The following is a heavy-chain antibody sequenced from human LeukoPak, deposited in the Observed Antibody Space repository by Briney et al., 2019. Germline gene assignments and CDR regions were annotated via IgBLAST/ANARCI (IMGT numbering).Heavy chain of an antibody. D-gene: IGHD1-26*01. CDR2: ISYDGSNK. J-gene: IGHJ4*02. Sequence: PGRSLRLSCAASGFTFSSYGMHWVRQAPGKGLEWVAVISYDGSNKYYADSVKGRFTISRDNSKNTLYLQMNSLRAEDTAVYYCAKIAGSGSYQVDYWGQGTLVTVSS. V-gene: IGHV3-30*18. CDR1: GFTFSSYG. CDR3: AKIAGSGSYQVDY.